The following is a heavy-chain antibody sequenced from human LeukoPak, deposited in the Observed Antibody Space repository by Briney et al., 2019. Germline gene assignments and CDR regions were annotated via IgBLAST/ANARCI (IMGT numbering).Heavy chain of an antibody. CDR3: ARDRAFDI. J-gene: IGHJ3*02. V-gene: IGHV4-59*01. Sequence: PSETLSLTCTVSAGSISSYYWSWIRQPPGKGLEWIGYIYYSGSTNYNPSLKSRVTISVDTSKNQFSLKLSSVTAADTAVYYCARDRAFDIWGQGTMVTVSS. CDR1: AGSISSYY. CDR2: IYYSGST.